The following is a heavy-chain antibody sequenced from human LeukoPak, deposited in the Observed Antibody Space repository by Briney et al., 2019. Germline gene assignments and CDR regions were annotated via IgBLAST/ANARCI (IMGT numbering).Heavy chain of an antibody. CDR3: ARDSPLGSSWYYYNILLSDWFDP. D-gene: IGHD6-13*01. V-gene: IGHV3-43D*03. J-gene: IGHJ5*02. Sequence: LPGGSLRLSCAASGFTFDDCAMHWVRQAPGKGLEWVSLISWDGSSTYYADSVKGRFTISRDNAKNSLYLQMNSLRAEDTAVYYCARDSPLGSSWYYYNILLSDWFDPWGQGTLVTVSS. CDR2: ISWDGSST. CDR1: GFTFDDCA.